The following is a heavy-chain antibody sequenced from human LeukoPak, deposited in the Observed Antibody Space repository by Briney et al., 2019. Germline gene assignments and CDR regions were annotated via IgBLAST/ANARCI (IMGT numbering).Heavy chain of an antibody. CDR2: ISGSGGST. V-gene: IGHV3-23*01. Sequence: QTGGSLRLSCAASGFTFSSYAMSWVRQAPGKGLEWVSAISGSGGSTYYADSVKGRFTISRDNSKNTLYLQMNSLRAEDTAVYYCAKPCTDCSSTSCYMYWGQGTLVTVSS. D-gene: IGHD2-2*02. CDR1: GFTFSSYA. J-gene: IGHJ4*02. CDR3: AKPCTDCSSTSCYMY.